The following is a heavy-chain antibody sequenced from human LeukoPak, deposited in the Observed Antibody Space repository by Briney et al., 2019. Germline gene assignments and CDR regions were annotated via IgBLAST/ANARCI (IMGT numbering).Heavy chain of an antibody. CDR1: GYTFTDYY. CDR3: ARDGAFYI. J-gene: IGHJ3*02. CDR2: INPNSGAT. V-gene: IGHV1-2*02. Sequence: ASVKVSCKAAGYTFTDYYMHWVRQAPGQGLEWMGWINPNSGATNYAQKFQGRVTLTRDTSISTAYMELSRLTSDDTAVYYCARDGAFYIWGQGTMVTVSS.